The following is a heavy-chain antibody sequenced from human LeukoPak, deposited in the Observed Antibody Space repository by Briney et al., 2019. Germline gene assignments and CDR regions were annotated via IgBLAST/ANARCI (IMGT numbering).Heavy chain of an antibody. Sequence: SETLSLTCTVSGGSISSYYWSWIRQPPGKGLEWVGYIYYSGSTYYNPSLKSRVTISVDTSKNQSSLKLSSVTAADTAVYYCAGLIWSGGSVDYWGQGTLVTVSS. CDR1: GGSISSYY. J-gene: IGHJ4*02. D-gene: IGHD3-3*01. V-gene: IGHV4-59*01. CDR2: IYYSGST. CDR3: AGLIWSGGSVDY.